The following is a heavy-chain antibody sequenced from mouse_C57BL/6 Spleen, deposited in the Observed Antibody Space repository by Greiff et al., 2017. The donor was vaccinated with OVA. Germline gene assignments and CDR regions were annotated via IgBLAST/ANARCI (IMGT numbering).Heavy chain of an antibody. CDR2: INPNNGGT. D-gene: IGHD2-4*01. J-gene: IGHJ2*01. CDR3: ARSWDDDEGGVYYFDY. V-gene: IGHV1-18*01. CDR1: GYTFTDYN. Sequence: VQLQQSGPELVKPGASVKIPCKASGYTFTDYNMDWVKQSHGKSLEWIGDINPNNGGTIYNQKFKGKATLTVDKSSSTAYMELRSLTSEDTAVYYCARSWDDDEGGVYYFDYWGQGTTLTVSS.